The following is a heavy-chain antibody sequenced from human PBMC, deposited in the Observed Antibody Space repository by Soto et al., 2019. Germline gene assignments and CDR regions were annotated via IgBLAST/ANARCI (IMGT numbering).Heavy chain of an antibody. V-gene: IGHV5-10-1*01. D-gene: IGHD2-2*02. CDR1: GYSFTSDW. CDR3: ARHDDIVVVPAAISAFDI. J-gene: IGHJ3*02. Sequence: GGSVKISCSGAGYSFTSDWIRWVRQMPWKVLEWMGRIDPSDSYTNYSPSFQGHVTITADKSISTAYLQCGRLKASDTAMYYCARHDDIVVVPAAISAFDIWGQGTTVTVSS. CDR2: IDPSDSYT.